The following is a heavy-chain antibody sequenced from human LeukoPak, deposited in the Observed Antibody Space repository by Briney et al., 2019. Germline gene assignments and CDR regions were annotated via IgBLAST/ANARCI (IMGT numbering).Heavy chain of an antibody. V-gene: IGHV3-21*01. CDR2: ISSSSSYI. Sequence: GESLRLSCAASGFTFSSYSMNWVRQAPGKGLEWVSSISSSSSYIYYADSVKGRFTISRDNAKNSLYLQMNSLRAEDTAVYYCASDSSGWYKAFDIWGQGTMVTVSS. J-gene: IGHJ3*02. CDR1: GFTFSSYS. D-gene: IGHD6-19*01. CDR3: ASDSSGWYKAFDI.